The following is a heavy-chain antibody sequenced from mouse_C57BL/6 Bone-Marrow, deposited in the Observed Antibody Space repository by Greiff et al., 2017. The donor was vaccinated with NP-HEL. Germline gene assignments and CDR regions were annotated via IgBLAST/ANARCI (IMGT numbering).Heavy chain of an antibody. Sequence: EVQVVESGPVLVKPGASVKMSCKASGYTFTDYYMTWVKQSHGKSLEWIGVINPYNGGTSYNQKFKGKATLTVDKSSSTAYMELNSLTSEDSAVYCCAREKLHLSYWYFDVWGTGTTVTVSS. CDR2: INPYNGGT. CDR1: GYTFTDYY. D-gene: IGHD1-1*01. J-gene: IGHJ1*03. CDR3: AREKLHLSYWYFDV. V-gene: IGHV1-19*01.